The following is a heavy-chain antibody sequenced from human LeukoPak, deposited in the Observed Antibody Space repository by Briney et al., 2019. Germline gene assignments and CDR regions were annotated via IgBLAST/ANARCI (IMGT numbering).Heavy chain of an antibody. CDR1: GFTFSSSG. J-gene: IGHJ4*02. D-gene: IGHD3-10*01. V-gene: IGHV3-23*01. CDR3: AKSGGCRFGELCGVGY. CDR2: ISGSGAST. Sequence: PGGSLRLSCAASGFTFSSSGMSWVRQAPGKGLEWVSGISGSGASTYYADSVKGRFTISRDNSKNTLYLQMNSLRADDTAVYYCAKSGGCRFGELCGVGYWGQGTLVTVSS.